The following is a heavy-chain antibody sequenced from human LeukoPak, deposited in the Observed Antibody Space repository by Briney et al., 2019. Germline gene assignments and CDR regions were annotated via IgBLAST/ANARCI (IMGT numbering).Heavy chain of an antibody. CDR1: GLTVSANY. V-gene: IGHV3-53*01. CDR2: LYADGSK. Sequence: GGSLRLSCAASGLTVSANYLSWVRRAPGEGLEWVSLLYADGSKYYSDSAKGRFTISRDDSKNTLYLQMNSLRAEDTAVYYCARSRGAGPGAYFDYWGQGTLITVSS. CDR3: ARSRGAGPGAYFDY. J-gene: IGHJ4*02. D-gene: IGHD6-19*01.